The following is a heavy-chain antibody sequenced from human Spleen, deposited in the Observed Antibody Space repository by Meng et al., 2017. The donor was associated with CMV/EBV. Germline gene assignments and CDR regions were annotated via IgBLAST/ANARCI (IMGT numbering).Heavy chain of an antibody. D-gene: IGHD3-10*01. CDR3: ARDSYHYGSGTYNWFDP. CDR1: GVSISHYY. Sequence: SETLSLTCTVSGVSISHYYWSWIRQPPGKGLEWIGYIYYSGSTNYNPSLRSRVTISVDTSKNQFSLKLSSVTAADTAVYYCARDSYHYGSGTYNWFDPWGQGTLVTVSS. J-gene: IGHJ5*02. CDR2: IYYSGST. V-gene: IGHV4-59*01.